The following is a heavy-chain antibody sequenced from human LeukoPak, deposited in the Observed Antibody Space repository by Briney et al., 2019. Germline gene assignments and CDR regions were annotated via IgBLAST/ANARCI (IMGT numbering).Heavy chain of an antibody. CDR1: AFTFSDYY. D-gene: IGHD2-2*02. Sequence: GGSLRLSCAGSAFTFSDYYMTWIRQAPGKGLEWVSYISSSGSTIYYADSVKGRFTISRDNAKNSLYLQMNSLRAEDTAVYYCARDYCSSTSCYTGSLNAFDIWGQGTMVTVSS. CDR2: ISSSGSTI. J-gene: IGHJ3*02. V-gene: IGHV3-11*04. CDR3: ARDYCSSTSCYTGSLNAFDI.